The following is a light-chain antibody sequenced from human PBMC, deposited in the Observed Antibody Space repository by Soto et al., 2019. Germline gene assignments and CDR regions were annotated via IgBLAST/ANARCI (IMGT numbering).Light chain of an antibody. V-gene: IGLV2-14*01. CDR2: DVS. J-gene: IGLJ2*01. CDR3: SSDTSSSTSVV. Sequence: QSALTQPASVSGSPGQSITISCTGTSSDVGGYNYVSWYQQHPGKAPKLMIYDVSKRPSGVSNRFSGFKSGNTASLTISGLQAKDEADYYCSSDTSSSTSVVFGGGTKLTVL. CDR1: SSDVGGYNY.